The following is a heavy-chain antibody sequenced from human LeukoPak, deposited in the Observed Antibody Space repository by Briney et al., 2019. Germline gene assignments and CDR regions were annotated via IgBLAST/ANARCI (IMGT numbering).Heavy chain of an antibody. J-gene: IGHJ6*03. Sequence: GGSLRLSCAASGFTVSSNYMSWVRRAPGKGLEWVSVIYSGGSTYYVDSVKGRFTISRDNSKNTLYLQMNSLRAEDTAVYYCARGSIVGATTPYYYYMDVWGKGTTVTVSS. CDR1: GFTVSSNY. CDR2: IYSGGST. V-gene: IGHV3-53*01. D-gene: IGHD1-26*01. CDR3: ARGSIVGATTPYYYYMDV.